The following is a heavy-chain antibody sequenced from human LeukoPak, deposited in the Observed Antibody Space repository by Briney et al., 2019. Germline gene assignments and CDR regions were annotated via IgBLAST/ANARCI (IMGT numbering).Heavy chain of an antibody. J-gene: IGHJ6*02. Sequence: PSETLSLTCTVSGGSISSSSYYWGWIRQPPGKGLEWIGSIYYSGSTYYNPSLKSRVTISVDTPKNQFSLKLSSVTAADTAVYYCAREEKRTMVRGVIIPSGYYYGMDVWGQGTTVTVSS. CDR1: GGSISSSSYY. D-gene: IGHD3-10*01. CDR2: IYYSGST. CDR3: AREEKRTMVRGVIIPSGYYYGMDV. V-gene: IGHV4-39*01.